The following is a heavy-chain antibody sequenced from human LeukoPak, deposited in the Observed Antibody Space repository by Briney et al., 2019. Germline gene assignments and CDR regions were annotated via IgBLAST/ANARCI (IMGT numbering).Heavy chain of an antibody. CDR2: INSDGTTT. J-gene: IGHJ4*02. Sequence: PGGSLRLSCAASGFTFSTYWMHWVRQGPGKGLVWVSRINSDGTTTNYADSVKGRFTISIDNAKNTLYLQMNSLRAEDTAVYYCASDRVTTECWGQGTLVTVSS. D-gene: IGHD4-17*01. V-gene: IGHV3-74*01. CDR3: ASDRVTTEC. CDR1: GFTFSTYW.